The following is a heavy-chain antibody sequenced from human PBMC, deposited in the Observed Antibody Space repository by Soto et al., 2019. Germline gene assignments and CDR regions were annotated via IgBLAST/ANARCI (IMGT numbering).Heavy chain of an antibody. CDR3: SRGYAGETYPFYL. CDR2: INPFDGSR. V-gene: IGHV1-46*03. Sequence: GASVKVSCKASGYIFTSYYIHWVRQAPGQGLEWMGWINPFDGSRMFAQRFQGIVTLTRDTSTSTVYMEVSSLRSEDTAVYYFSRGYAGETYPFYLWGQGTL. CDR1: GYIFTSYY. J-gene: IGHJ4*01. D-gene: IGHD3-10*01.